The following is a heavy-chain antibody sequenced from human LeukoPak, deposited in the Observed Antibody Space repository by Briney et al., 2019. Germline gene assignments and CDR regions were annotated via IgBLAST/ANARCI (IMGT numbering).Heavy chain of an antibody. D-gene: IGHD2-2*01. Sequence: SVKVSCKASGGTFSTYAINWVRQAPGQGLEWMGGIIPIFGTANYAQKFQDRVTITADESTSTAYMELSSLRSEDTAIYYCASRLYCSNTRCRNFPFAYWGQGTLVTVSS. CDR2: IIPIFGTA. CDR3: ASRLYCSNTRCRNFPFAY. CDR1: GGTFSTYA. V-gene: IGHV1-69*13. J-gene: IGHJ4*02.